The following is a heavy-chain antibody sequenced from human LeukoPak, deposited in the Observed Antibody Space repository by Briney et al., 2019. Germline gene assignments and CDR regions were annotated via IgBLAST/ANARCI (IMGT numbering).Heavy chain of an antibody. Sequence: GGSLRLSCAASGFTFSSYAMSWVRQAPGKGLEWVSGIRGSGATTYYADSVKGRFTISRDNSQNTLYLQMDSLRDEDTAVYYCTRDRDIFDIWGQGTMVTVSS. J-gene: IGHJ3*02. CDR2: IRGSGATT. D-gene: IGHD3-10*01. CDR3: TRDRDIFDI. V-gene: IGHV3-23*01. CDR1: GFTFSSYA.